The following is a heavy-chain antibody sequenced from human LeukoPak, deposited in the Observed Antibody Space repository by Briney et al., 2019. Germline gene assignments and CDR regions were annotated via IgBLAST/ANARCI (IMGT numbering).Heavy chain of an antibody. CDR3: AILIVATRKGNDY. D-gene: IGHD5-12*01. CDR2: IYTGGST. V-gene: IGHV3-53*01. Sequence: LXXXXXXFTVSXXXMSGGXQXXGXGXEGXSVIYTGGSTYYADSVKGRFTISRDNSKNTLYLQMNSLRAEDTAVYYCAILIVATRKGNDYWGQGTLVTVSS. CDR1: XFTVSXXX. J-gene: IGHJ4*02.